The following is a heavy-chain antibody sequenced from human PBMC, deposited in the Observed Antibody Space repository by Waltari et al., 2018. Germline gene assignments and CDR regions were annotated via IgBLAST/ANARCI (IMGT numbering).Heavy chain of an antibody. J-gene: IGHJ6*02. CDR2: INTNTGNP. Sequence: QVQLVQSGSELKNPGASVKVSCKSSGYTFTSYALNWVRQAPGQGLEWMGWINTNTGNPTYAQGFTGRFVFSLDTSGSTASLQISSLKAEDTAVYYCASEHSRGMDVWGQGTTVIVSS. CDR3: ASEHSRGMDV. CDR1: GYTFTSYA. V-gene: IGHV7-4-1*02.